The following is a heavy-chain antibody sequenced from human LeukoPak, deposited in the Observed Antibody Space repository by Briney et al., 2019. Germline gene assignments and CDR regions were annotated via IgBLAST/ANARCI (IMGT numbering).Heavy chain of an antibody. CDR1: GYTFTSYG. D-gene: IGHD2-15*01. CDR2: SSAYNGNT. Sequence: ASVKVSCKASGYTFTSYGISWVRQAPGQGLEWMGWSSAYNGNTNYAQKLQGRVTMTTDTSTSTAYMELRSLRSDDTAVYYCARDRFILGYCSGGSCPFDYWGQGTLVTVSS. CDR3: ARDRFILGYCSGGSCPFDY. J-gene: IGHJ4*02. V-gene: IGHV1-18*04.